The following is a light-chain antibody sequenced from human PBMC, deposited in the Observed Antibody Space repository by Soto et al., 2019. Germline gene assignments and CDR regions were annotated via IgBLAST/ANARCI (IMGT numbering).Light chain of an antibody. J-gene: IGKJ1*01. CDR3: QQYKTYPWT. CDR2: KAS. V-gene: IGKV1-5*03. CDR1: QSISSW. Sequence: DIQMTQSPSTLSASVGDRVTITCRASQSISSWLAWYQQKPGKAPKLLIHKASTLESGVPSRFSGSESGPDFTLTIRSLQPDDFATYYCQQYKTYPWTFGQGTKVEIK.